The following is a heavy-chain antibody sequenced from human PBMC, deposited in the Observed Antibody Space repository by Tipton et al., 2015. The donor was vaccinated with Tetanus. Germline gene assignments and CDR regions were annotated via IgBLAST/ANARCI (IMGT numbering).Heavy chain of an antibody. CDR1: GGSSSSFY. Sequence: TLSLTCAVSGGSSSSFYWSWIRQSPGGGLEWVGEINQRGTTYNPPLKRRATISVDSSATQLSLNVTSVTAADTAVYYCASMTPVDWYFDLWGRGTLVTVSS. J-gene: IGHJ2*01. D-gene: IGHD4-23*01. V-gene: IGHV4-34*01. CDR2: INQRGT. CDR3: ASMTPVDWYFDL.